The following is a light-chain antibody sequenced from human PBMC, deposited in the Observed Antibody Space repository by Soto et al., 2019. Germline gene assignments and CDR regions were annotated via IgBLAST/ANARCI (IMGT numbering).Light chain of an antibody. J-gene: IGKJ2*01. Sequence: EIVMTQSPATLSVSPGERATLSCRASQSVSSNLAWYQQKPGQAPRLLIYGASTRATGIPARFSGSGSGTEFTLTISSLHSEDFAVYYCQQYNNWPPMYTFGQGTQLEIK. CDR2: GAS. CDR1: QSVSSN. CDR3: QQYNNWPPMYT. V-gene: IGKV3-15*01.